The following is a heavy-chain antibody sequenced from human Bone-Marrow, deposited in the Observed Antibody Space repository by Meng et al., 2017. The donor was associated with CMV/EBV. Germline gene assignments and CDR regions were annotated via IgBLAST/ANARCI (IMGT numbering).Heavy chain of an antibody. J-gene: IGHJ4*02. CDR3: ARDPVRSACY. V-gene: IGHV3-74*01. D-gene: IGHD3-3*01. CDR2: INPVGGTT. CDR1: GFTFRNYW. Sequence: ESLKISCAVSGFTFRNYWMHWVRQAPGKGLLWVSHINPVGGTTNYADSVRGRFTISRANDKNKLYLQMNDLRAEDTAVYYCARDPVRSACYWGQGILVTVSS.